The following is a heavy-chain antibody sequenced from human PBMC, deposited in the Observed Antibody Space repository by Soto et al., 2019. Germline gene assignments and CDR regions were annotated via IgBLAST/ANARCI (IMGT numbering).Heavy chain of an antibody. CDR2: IYYSGST. CDR3: ARDPGTVAGIYFDY. Sequence: SETLSLTCTASGGSISSYYWSWIRQPPGKGLEWIGYIYYSGSTNYNPSLKSRVTISVDTSKNQFSLKLSSVTAADTAVYYCARDPGTVAGIYFDYWGQGTLVTVSS. D-gene: IGHD6-19*01. V-gene: IGHV4-59*01. CDR1: GGSISSYY. J-gene: IGHJ4*02.